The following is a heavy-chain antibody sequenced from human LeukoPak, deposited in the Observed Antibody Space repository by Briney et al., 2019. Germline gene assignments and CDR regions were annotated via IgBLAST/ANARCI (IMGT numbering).Heavy chain of an antibody. J-gene: IGHJ5*02. CDR1: GDSISSGDYY. V-gene: IGHV4-30-4*01. CDR3: ATYSGSYRWFDP. CDR2: IHYSGST. Sequence: SETLSLTCTVSGDSISSGDYYWSWIRQPPGKGLEWIGYIHYSGSTYFNPSLKSRVIISVDTSKKQFSLNLNSVTAADTAVYYCATYSGSYRWFDPWGQGALVTVSS. D-gene: IGHD1-26*01.